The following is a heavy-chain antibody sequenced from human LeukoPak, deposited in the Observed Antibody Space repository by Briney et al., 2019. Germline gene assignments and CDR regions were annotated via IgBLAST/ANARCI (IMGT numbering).Heavy chain of an antibody. CDR3: ATAVEDFWSGFVAFDI. CDR2: ISGSGGST. Sequence: GGSLRLSCAASGFTFSNYDMSWVRQAPGKGLEWVSAISGSGGSTYYADSVKGRFTISRDNSKNTLYLQMNSLRAEDTAVYYCATAVEDFWSGFVAFDIWGQGKMVTVSS. CDR1: GFTFSNYD. V-gene: IGHV3-23*01. D-gene: IGHD3-3*01. J-gene: IGHJ3*02.